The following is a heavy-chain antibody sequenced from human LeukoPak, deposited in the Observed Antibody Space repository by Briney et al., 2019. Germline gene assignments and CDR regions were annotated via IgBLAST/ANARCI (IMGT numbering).Heavy chain of an antibody. CDR1: GFNFSNYG. V-gene: IGHV3-21*01. CDR3: AKSSCWNYYYYYMDV. Sequence: PGGSLRLSCAASGFNFSNYGMNWVRQAPGKGLEWVSSISSSSTYIYYADSVKGRFTISRDNAKNSLFLQLNSLRAEDTAVYYCAKSSCWNYYYYYMDVWGKGTTVIASS. CDR2: ISSSSTYI. J-gene: IGHJ6*03. D-gene: IGHD6-19*01.